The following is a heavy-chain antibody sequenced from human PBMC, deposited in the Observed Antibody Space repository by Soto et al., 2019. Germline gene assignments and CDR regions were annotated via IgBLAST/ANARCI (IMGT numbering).Heavy chain of an antibody. CDR1: GFIFNNYA. Sequence: GGSLRLSCAASGFIFNNYAMSWARQAPGKGLEWVSSISLVGGGPYYADSVKGRFTITRDSSNSTLSLQMNSLRVEDTAVYYCVKTRGGYSYGYYGMDVWGQGTTVTVSS. V-gene: IGHV3-23*01. CDR3: VKTRGGYSYGYYGMDV. J-gene: IGHJ6*02. CDR2: ISLVGGGP. D-gene: IGHD5-18*01.